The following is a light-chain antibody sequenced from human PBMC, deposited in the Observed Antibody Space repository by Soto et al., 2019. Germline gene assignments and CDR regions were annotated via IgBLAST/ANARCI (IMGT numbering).Light chain of an antibody. CDR3: QQYSRAPIT. V-gene: IGKV3-15*01. CDR1: HSVRND. CDR2: GAS. Sequence: EIGMSQSPATLSVSPGERATLSCRASHSVRNDLAWYQQRPGQAPRLLIYGASTRATGIPDRFSGSGSGTDFTLTISRLEPEDSAVYYCQQYSRAPITFGQGTRLEVK. J-gene: IGKJ5*01.